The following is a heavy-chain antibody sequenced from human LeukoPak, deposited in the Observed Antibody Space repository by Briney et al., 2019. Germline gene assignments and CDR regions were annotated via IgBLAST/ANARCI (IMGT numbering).Heavy chain of an antibody. CDR3: AREAPESETIPMTRPNYFDY. CDR1: GGTFTYYT. CDR2: IIPILRIT. J-gene: IGHJ4*02. Sequence: SVKVSCKASGGTFTYYTINWVRQVPGQGLEWRGRIIPILRITTYARKFHDRVTIAADKSTRTAYIVVSSLTSEDTAVYYCAREAPESETIPMTRPNYFDYWGQGTLVTVSS. D-gene: IGHD1-14*01. V-gene: IGHV1-69*02.